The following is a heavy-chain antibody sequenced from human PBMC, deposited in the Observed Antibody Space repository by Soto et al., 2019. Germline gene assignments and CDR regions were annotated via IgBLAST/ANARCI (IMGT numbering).Heavy chain of an antibody. J-gene: IGHJ4*02. D-gene: IGHD3-3*01. V-gene: IGHV4-61*01. Sequence: LSPTCSVSCFSVHDGNYYWNWIRQSPAKGLEWIGYIHHSGITNYNPSLKSRVTISVDTSKNEFSLKLNSVTAADSAVYYCARTDNVGYYPYLGQGELVTVFS. CDR1: CFSVHDGNYY. CDR3: ARTDNVGYYPY. CDR2: IHHSGIT.